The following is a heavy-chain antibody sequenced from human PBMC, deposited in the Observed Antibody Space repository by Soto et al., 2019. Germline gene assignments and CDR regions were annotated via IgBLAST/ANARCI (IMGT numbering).Heavy chain of an antibody. D-gene: IGHD2-15*01. Sequence: ASVKVSCKASGYTFTSYAMHWVRQAPGQRLEWMGWINAGNGNTKYSQKFQGRVTITRDTSTSTAYMELRSLRSDDTAVYYCARDRGVVVVAAPTPNNWFDPWGQGTLVTVSS. CDR3: ARDRGVVVVAAPTPNNWFDP. CDR1: GYTFTSYA. CDR2: INAGNGNT. J-gene: IGHJ5*02. V-gene: IGHV1-3*01.